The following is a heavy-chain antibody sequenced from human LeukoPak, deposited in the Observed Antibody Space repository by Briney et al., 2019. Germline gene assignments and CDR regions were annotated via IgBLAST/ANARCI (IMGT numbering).Heavy chain of an antibody. CDR3: ARFKLSSGYDPFDY. CDR2: IQYDGTNK. D-gene: IGHD5-12*01. J-gene: IGHJ4*02. CDR1: GFTFSSYA. Sequence: GGSLRLSCAASGFTFSSYAMHWVRQAPGKGLEWVTFIQYDGTNKYYADSVKGRFTISRDNSKNTLYLQMNSLRAEDTAVYYCARFKLSSGYDPFDYWGQGTLVTVSS. V-gene: IGHV3-30*02.